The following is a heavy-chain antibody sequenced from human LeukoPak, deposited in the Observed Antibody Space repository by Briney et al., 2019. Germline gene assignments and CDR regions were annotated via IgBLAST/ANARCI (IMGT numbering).Heavy chain of an antibody. CDR1: GYTFTGYY. Sequence: ASVKVSCKASGYTFTGYYIHWVRQAPGQGLEWMGWINPNSGGTNYAQKFQGRVTMTRDTSTSTVYMELSSLRSEDTAVYYCARDYVSPNYDILTGYYTLNYWGQGTLVTVSS. CDR2: INPNSGGT. CDR3: ARDYVSPNYDILTGYYTLNY. J-gene: IGHJ4*02. V-gene: IGHV1-2*02. D-gene: IGHD3-9*01.